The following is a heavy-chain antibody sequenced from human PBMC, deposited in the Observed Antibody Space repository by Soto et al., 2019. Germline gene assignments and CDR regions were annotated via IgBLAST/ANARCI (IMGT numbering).Heavy chain of an antibody. V-gene: IGHV4-34*01. D-gene: IGHD1-26*01. CDR1: GGSFSGYY. J-gene: IGHJ4*01. Sequence: ASETLSLTCAVYGGSFSGYYWSWIRQPPGKGLEWIGEINHNGGTNYNPSLKSRVTISVDTSKSQFSLDLTSATAADTAVYYCARGRWGVRFDSWGHGTLVTVSS. CDR3: ARGRWGVRFDS. CDR2: INHNGGT.